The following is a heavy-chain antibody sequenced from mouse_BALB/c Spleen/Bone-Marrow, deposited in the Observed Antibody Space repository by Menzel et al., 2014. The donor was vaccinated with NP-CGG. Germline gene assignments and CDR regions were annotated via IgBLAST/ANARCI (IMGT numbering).Heavy chain of an antibody. CDR1: GFNIKDTY. V-gene: IGHV14-3*02. Sequence: VHLQQSGAELVKPGASVKLSCTASGFNIKDTYMHWVKQRPEQGLEWIGRIDPANGNTKYDPKFQGKATITADTSSNPAYLKLSSLASEDTAGYYCANYDYGWSFDVWGAGTTVTVSS. D-gene: IGHD2-4*01. J-gene: IGHJ1*01. CDR3: ANYDYGWSFDV. CDR2: IDPANGNT.